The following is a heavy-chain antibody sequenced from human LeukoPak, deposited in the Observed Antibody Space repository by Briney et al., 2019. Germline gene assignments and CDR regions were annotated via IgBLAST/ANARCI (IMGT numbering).Heavy chain of an antibody. CDR2: IYYSGST. CDR1: GGSISSYY. CDR3: ARRPLGATTEASDNYFVY. J-gene: IGHJ4*02. V-gene: IGHV4-59*01. D-gene: IGHD1-26*01. Sequence: SETLSLTCTVSGGSISSYYWSWIRQPPGKGLEWIGYIYYSGSTNYNPSLKSRVTISVDTSKNQFSLKLSSVTAADTAVYYCARRPLGATTEASDNYFVYWGQGTLVTVSS.